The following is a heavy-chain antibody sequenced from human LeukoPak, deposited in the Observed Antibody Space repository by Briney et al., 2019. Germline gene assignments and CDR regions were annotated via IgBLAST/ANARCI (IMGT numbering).Heavy chain of an antibody. Sequence: GGSLRLSCAASGFTFSSYAMSWVRQAPGKGLEWVSAISGSGGSTYYADSVKGRFTISRDNSKNTLYLQMNSLRAEDTAVYYCAKFNPNYGDYEYFQHWGQGTLVTVPS. D-gene: IGHD4-17*01. CDR3: AKFNPNYGDYEYFQH. CDR2: ISGSGGST. J-gene: IGHJ1*01. CDR1: GFTFSSYA. V-gene: IGHV3-23*01.